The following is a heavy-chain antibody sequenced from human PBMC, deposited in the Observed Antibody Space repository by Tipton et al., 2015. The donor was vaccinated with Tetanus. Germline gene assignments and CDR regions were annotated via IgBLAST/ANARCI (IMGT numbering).Heavy chain of an antibody. D-gene: IGHD2-2*01. CDR3: ARRVVVPYLWDYCDY. Sequence: LRLSCTVSGGSISSYYWSWIRQPPGKGLEWIGYIYYSGSTNYNPSLKSRVTISVDTSKNQFSLKLSSVTAADTAVYYCARRVVVPYLWDYCDYWGQGTLVTVSS. CDR1: GGSISSYY. V-gene: IGHV4-59*08. J-gene: IGHJ4*02. CDR2: IYYSGST.